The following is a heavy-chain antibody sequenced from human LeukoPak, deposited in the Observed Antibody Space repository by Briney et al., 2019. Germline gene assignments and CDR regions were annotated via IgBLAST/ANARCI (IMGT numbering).Heavy chain of an antibody. V-gene: IGHV1-58*02. CDR1: GFTFGNSV. CDR2: IVVGRGDT. CDR3: AAVPPPGVSDYGAFHI. Sequence: ASVKVSCKASGFTFGNSVMQWVRQTRGRGLEWMGWIVVGRGDTKYAQKFRERVTFTRDMSTNTAYMELSSLKSEDTAVYYCAAVPPPGVSDYGAFHIWGQGTMVAVSS. D-gene: IGHD4-17*01. J-gene: IGHJ3*02.